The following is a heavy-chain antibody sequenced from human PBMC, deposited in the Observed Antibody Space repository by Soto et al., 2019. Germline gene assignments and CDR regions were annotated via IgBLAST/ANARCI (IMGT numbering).Heavy chain of an antibody. CDR1: GYTLTGYY. CDR3: ARILPGYCSGGSCYSIDAFDI. CDR2: INPNSGGT. V-gene: IGHV1-2*04. D-gene: IGHD2-15*01. Sequence: ASVKVSCEASGYTLTGYYMHWVRQAPGQGLEWMGWINPNSGGTNYAQKFQGWVTMTRDTSISTAYMELSRLRSDDTAVYYCARILPGYCSGGSCYSIDAFDIWGQGTMVTVSS. J-gene: IGHJ3*02.